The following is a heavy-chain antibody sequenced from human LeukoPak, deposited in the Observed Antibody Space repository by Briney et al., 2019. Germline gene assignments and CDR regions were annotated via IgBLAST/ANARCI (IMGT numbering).Heavy chain of an antibody. CDR1: GGSISSGGYY. V-gene: IGHV4-31*03. CDR3: AREGDYYYGMDV. CDR2: IYYSGST. Sequence: SETLSLTCTVSGGSISSGGYYWSWIRQHPGKGLEWIGYIYYSGSTYYNPSLKSRVTISVDTSKNRFSLKLSSVTAADTAVYYCAREGDYYYGMDVWGQGTTVTVSS. J-gene: IGHJ6*02.